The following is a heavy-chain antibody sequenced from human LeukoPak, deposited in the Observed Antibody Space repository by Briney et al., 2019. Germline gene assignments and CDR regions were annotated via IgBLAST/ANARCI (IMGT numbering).Heavy chain of an antibody. CDR3: ARVVITFGGVITTGDDFDY. D-gene: IGHD3-16*02. Sequence: SETLSLTCTVSGGSISSSSYYWGCIRQPPGKGLECIGRIYYSGSTYYNPSLKSRVTISVDTSKHQFSLKLSSVTAADTAVYYCARVVITFGGVITTGDDFDYWGQGTLVTVSS. J-gene: IGHJ4*02. CDR1: GGSISSSSYY. CDR2: IYYSGST. V-gene: IGHV4-39*07.